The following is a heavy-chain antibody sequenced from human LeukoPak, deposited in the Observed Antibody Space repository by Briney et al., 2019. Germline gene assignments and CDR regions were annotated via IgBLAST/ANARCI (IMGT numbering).Heavy chain of an antibody. CDR1: GGSISSGSYY. J-gene: IGHJ6*03. CDR3: AREGKVTMVRGVIRYYYMDV. CDR2: IFTSGST. D-gene: IGHD3-10*01. Sequence: SETLSLTCTVSGGSISSGSYYWSWIRQPAGKGLEWIGRIFTSGSTKYNPSLKSRVTISVDTSKNQFSLKLSSVTAADTAVYYCAREGKVTMVRGVIRYYYMDVWGKGTTVTISS. V-gene: IGHV4-61*02.